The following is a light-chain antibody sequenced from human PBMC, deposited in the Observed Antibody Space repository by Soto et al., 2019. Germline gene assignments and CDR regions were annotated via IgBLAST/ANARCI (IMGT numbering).Light chain of an antibody. V-gene: IGKV4-1*01. CDR2: WAS. CDR3: QQYYSTPLT. Sequence: DIVMTQSPDSLAVSLGERATINCKSSQSVLYTSYNKNLLAWYQQKPGQPPKLLIYWASTRESGVPDRFSGSGSGTDFTLTISSLQAEDVAVYYCQQYYSTPLTFGGGTKVEIK. CDR1: QSVLYTSYNKNL. J-gene: IGKJ4*01.